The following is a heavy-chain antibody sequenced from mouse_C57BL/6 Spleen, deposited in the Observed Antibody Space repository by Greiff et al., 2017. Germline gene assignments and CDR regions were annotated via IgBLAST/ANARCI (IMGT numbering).Heavy chain of an antibody. J-gene: IGHJ4*01. V-gene: IGHV1-82*01. Sequence: QVQLQQSGPELVKPGASVKISCKASGYAFSSSWMNWVKQRPGKGLEWIGRLYPGDGDTNYNGKFKGKATLTAAKSSSTAYLQLSSLTSEDSAVYFGARGGLGAMDYWGQGTSVTVSS. CDR2: LYPGDGDT. CDR1: GYAFSSSW. CDR3: ARGGLGAMDY.